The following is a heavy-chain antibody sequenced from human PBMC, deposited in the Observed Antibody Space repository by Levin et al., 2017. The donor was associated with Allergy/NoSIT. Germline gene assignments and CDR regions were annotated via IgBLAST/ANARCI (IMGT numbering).Heavy chain of an antibody. CDR2: MNPNSGNT. V-gene: IGHV1-8*01. J-gene: IGHJ5*02. CDR1: GYTFTSYD. Sequence: RGESLKISCKASGYTFTSYDINWVRQATGQGLEWMGWMNPNSGNTGYAQKFQGRVTMTRNTSISTAYMELSSLRSEDTPVYYCARGPSRYFDWLSPDNWFDPWGQGTLVTVSS. D-gene: IGHD3-9*01. CDR3: ARGPSRYFDWLSPDNWFDP.